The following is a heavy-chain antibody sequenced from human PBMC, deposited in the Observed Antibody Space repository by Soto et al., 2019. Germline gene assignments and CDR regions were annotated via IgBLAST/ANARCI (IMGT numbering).Heavy chain of an antibody. Sequence: GGSLRLSCAASGFTFSSYSMNWVRQAPGKGLEWVSYISSSSGTIYYRDSVKGQLTISRDNAKNSLYLQMNSLRDEDTAVYYCARALSNYYDSSGYYLTDYWGQGTLVTVSS. CDR3: ARALSNYYDSSGYYLTDY. J-gene: IGHJ4*02. CDR2: ISSSSGTI. CDR1: GFTFSSYS. D-gene: IGHD3-22*01. V-gene: IGHV3-48*02.